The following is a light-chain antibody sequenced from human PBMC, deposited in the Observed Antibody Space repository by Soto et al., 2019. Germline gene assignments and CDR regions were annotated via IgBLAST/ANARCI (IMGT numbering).Light chain of an antibody. CDR1: QSISSY. CDR3: QQSYSTPLG. CDR2: SAS. J-gene: IGKJ4*01. Sequence: DIQMTQSPSSLSASVGDRVTITCRASQSISSYLNWYQQKPGKATKLLIYSASSLQSGVPSRFSGSGSGTDFTLTISSLQPEDFATYYCQQSYSTPLGFGGGTTVEIK. V-gene: IGKV1-39*01.